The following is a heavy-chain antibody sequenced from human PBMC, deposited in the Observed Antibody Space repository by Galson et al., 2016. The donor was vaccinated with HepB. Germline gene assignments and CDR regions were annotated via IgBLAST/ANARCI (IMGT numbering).Heavy chain of an antibody. Sequence: SVKVSCKASGYTFTSYVMHWVRQAPGQRLEWMGWIDAGNGNTKYSQKFQGRVTITRDTSATTAYMELSSLKSEDTAVYYCARDPPRECSGGSCNYYYDIDVWGQGTPVTVSS. CDR1: GYTFTSYV. CDR3: ARDPPRECSGGSCNYYYDIDV. D-gene: IGHD2-15*01. J-gene: IGHJ6*02. V-gene: IGHV1-3*01. CDR2: IDAGNGNT.